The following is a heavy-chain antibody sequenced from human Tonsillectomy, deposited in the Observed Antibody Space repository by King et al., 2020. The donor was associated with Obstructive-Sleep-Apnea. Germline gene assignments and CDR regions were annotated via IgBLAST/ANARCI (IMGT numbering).Heavy chain of an antibody. Sequence: VQLVESGGALVKPGGSLRLSCAASGFIFSDYYMSWIRQVPGKGLEWVSYISSGGGTIYYADSVKGRFTISRDNAKNSLYLQMNSLRAEDTAVYYCASPPVLGRWGQGTLVTVSS. CDR2: ISSGGGTI. D-gene: IGHD1-26*01. CDR3: ASPPVLGR. V-gene: IGHV3-11*01. J-gene: IGHJ4*02. CDR1: GFIFSDYY.